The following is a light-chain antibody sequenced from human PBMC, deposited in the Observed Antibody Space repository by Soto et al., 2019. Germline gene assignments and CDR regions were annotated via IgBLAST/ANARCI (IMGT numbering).Light chain of an antibody. CDR1: QGISSR. CDR3: QQANSFPLT. V-gene: IGKV1-12*01. CDR2: TAS. J-gene: IGKJ4*01. Sequence: DIRMTQSPSSLSASVGYRFTISCLASQGISSRLAWYQQKPGKSPKIMIYTASSLQSGVPSRFSGSDSGTDFTLTISSLKNEDFATYYCQQANSFPLTFGGGTKVDIK.